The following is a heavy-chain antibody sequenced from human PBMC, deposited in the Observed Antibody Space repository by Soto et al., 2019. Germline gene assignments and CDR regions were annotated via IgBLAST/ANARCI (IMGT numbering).Heavy chain of an antibody. D-gene: IGHD2-15*01. J-gene: IGHJ6*03. CDR2: ISGTSGSGGGT. Sequence: GGSLRLSCAASGFTSGFTFSSYDMSWVRQAPGRGPEWVSGISGTSGSGGGTYYADSVKGRFTISRDNSENTLFLQMNSLRAEDTAVYYCTRDDVHCSGGRCYGVPMDVWGKGTTVTVSS. CDR1: GFTSGFTFSSYD. V-gene: IGHV3-23*01. CDR3: TRDDVHCSGGRCYGVPMDV.